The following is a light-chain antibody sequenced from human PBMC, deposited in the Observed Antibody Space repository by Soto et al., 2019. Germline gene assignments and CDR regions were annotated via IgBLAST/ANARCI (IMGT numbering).Light chain of an antibody. CDR3: HQYGISPPRT. CDR1: QSVSSNY. V-gene: IGKV3-20*01. J-gene: IGKJ1*01. Sequence: EIVLTQSPGILSLSPGERATLSCRASQSVSSNYLAWYQQKPGQAPRLLIYGASSRATGTPDRFSGSGSGTDFTLTIGRLEPEDFAVYYCHQYGISPPRTFGQGTTVEIK. CDR2: GAS.